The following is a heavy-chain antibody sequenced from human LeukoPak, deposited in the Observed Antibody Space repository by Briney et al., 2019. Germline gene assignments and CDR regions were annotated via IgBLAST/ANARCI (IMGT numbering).Heavy chain of an antibody. V-gene: IGHV4-34*01. CDR1: GGSFSGYY. J-gene: IGHJ6*03. Sequence: SETLSLTCAVYGGSFSGYYWSWIRQPPGKGLEWIGEINHSGSTNYNPSLKSGVTISVDTSKNQFSLKLSSVTAADTAVYYCARGGYDFWYYYYYMDVWGKGTTVTVSS. CDR2: INHSGST. D-gene: IGHD5-12*01. CDR3: ARGGYDFWYYYYYMDV.